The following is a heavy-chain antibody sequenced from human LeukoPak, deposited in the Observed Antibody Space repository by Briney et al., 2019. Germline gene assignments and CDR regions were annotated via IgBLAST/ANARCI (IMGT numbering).Heavy chain of an antibody. CDR2: IYYSGST. V-gene: IGHV4-59*01. CDR3: ARDGAMAARWYFDL. J-gene: IGHJ2*01. CDR1: GGSMSTYY. Sequence: SETLSLTCTVSGGSMSTYYWSWIRQPPGKGLEWIGYIYYSGSTNYNPSLKSRVTISVDTSKNQFSLKLTSVTAADTAVYYCARDGAMAARWYFDLWGRGTLVTVSS. D-gene: IGHD6-19*01.